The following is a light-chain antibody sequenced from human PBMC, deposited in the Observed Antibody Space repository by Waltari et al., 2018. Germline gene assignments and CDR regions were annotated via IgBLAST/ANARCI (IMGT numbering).Light chain of an antibody. V-gene: IGKV3-20*01. CDR2: GAS. J-gene: IGKJ1*01. CDR1: QSVGTS. CDR3: QHYVRLPAT. Sequence: KASQSVGTSLAWYQPKPGQAPRLLIYGASRRATGIPDRFSGSGSGTDFSLTISRLEPEDFAVYYCQHYVRLPATFGQGTKVEI.